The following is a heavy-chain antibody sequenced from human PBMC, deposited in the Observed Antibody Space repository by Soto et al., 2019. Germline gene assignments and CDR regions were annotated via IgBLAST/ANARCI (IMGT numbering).Heavy chain of an antibody. V-gene: IGHV4-39*07. J-gene: IGHJ4*02. CDR3: ARDYGDYSFFFDF. CDR1: GGSISSGDYY. Sequence: LEILSLTCTVSGGSISSGDYYWGWIRQPPGKGLEWIGSIYYSGSTYYNPSLKSRVTISVDTSKNQFSLKLSSVTAADSAVYYCARDYGDYSFFFDFWGQGALVTVSS. D-gene: IGHD4-17*01. CDR2: IYYSGST.